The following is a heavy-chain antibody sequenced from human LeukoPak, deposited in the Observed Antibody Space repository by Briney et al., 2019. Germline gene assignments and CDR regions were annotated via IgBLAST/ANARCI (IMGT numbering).Heavy chain of an antibody. D-gene: IGHD5-12*01. Sequence: PSESLSLTCTVSGGSISSYYWSWIRQPAGKGLEWIRRIYTSGSTNYNPSPKSRDTMSVDTSKNQFSLKLGSVTAADTAVYYCARSRGVATMAFDIWGQGTMVTVSS. CDR2: IYTSGST. J-gene: IGHJ3*02. CDR3: ARSRGVATMAFDI. V-gene: IGHV4-4*07. CDR1: GGSISSYY.